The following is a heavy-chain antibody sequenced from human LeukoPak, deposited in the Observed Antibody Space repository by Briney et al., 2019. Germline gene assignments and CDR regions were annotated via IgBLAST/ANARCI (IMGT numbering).Heavy chain of an antibody. CDR2: ISWNSGSI. V-gene: IGHV3-9*03. CDR1: GFTLDDYA. CDR3: ATDAGAVAGASQFDY. D-gene: IGHD6-19*01. Sequence: GGSLTLSRAASGFTLDDYAMHWVRQAPGKGLEWVSGISWNSGSIGYADSVKGRFTISRDNAKNPLYLRMNSLRAEDMALYYCATDAGAVAGASQFDYWGQGTLVTVSS. J-gene: IGHJ4*02.